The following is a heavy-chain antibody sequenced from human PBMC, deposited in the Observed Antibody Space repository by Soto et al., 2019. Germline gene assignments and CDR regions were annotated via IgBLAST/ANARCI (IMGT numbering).Heavy chain of an antibody. V-gene: IGHV4-34*01. CDR1: GGSFSGYY. J-gene: IGHJ4*02. Sequence: QVQLQQWGAGLLKPSETLSLTCAVYGGSFSGYYWNWIRQPPGKGLEWMGEINHSGRTNYIPSLTSRVNISVDTSKNQFSLKLSSVTAADTAVYYCARGWVTIFDYWGQGTLVTVSS. CDR3: ARGWVTIFDY. CDR2: INHSGRT. D-gene: IGHD4-4*01.